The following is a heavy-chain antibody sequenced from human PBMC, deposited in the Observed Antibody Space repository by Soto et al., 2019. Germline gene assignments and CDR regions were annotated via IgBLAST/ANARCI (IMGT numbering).Heavy chain of an antibody. V-gene: IGHV4-30-2*01. CDR2: IYHSGGT. D-gene: IGHD1-26*01. Sequence: QLQLQESGSGLVKPSQTLSLTCAVSGGSISNGGSSWSWIRQPPGKALEWIGYIYHSGGTYYNPSLKSRATISVDRSKNQFSLKVSSVTAADTAVYYCASFHTGDRAFDIWGQGTRVTVSS. CDR1: GGSISNGGSS. CDR3: ASFHTGDRAFDI. J-gene: IGHJ3*02.